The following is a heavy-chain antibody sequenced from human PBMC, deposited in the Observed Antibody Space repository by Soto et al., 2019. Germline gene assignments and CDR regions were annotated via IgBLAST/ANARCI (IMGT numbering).Heavy chain of an antibody. CDR2: ISPYNGNT. J-gene: IGHJ4*02. CDR3: AREGYYGSGSADY. V-gene: IGHV1-18*01. CDR1: GYTFDRYG. D-gene: IGHD3-10*01. Sequence: ASVKVSCKASGYTFDRYGITWVRQAPGQGLEWMGWISPYNGNTNYAQKLQGRLTMTTDTSTSTAYMELRSLTSDDTAVYYCAREGYYGSGSADYWGQGTLVTVSS.